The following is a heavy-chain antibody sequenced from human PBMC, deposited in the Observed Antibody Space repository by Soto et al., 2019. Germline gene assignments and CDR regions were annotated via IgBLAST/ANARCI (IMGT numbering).Heavy chain of an antibody. CDR2: FDPEDGET. CDR3: ATAPHGTGTIGFLMVPVDY. J-gene: IGHJ4*02. CDR1: GYTLTELS. D-gene: IGHD1-7*01. Sequence: ASVKVSCKVSGYTLTELSMHWVRQPPGKGLGWMGGFDPEDGETIYAQKCQGRVTMTEDTSTDTAYMELSSLRSEDTAVYYCATAPHGTGTIGFLMVPVDYWGQGTLVTVSS. V-gene: IGHV1-24*01.